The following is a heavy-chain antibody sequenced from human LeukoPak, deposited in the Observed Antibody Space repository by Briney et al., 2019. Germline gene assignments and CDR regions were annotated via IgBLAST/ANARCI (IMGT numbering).Heavy chain of an antibody. CDR3: ARDNGLSSGHYTTSYFDY. J-gene: IGHJ4*02. V-gene: IGHV3-11*06. CDR2: ISSSSSYT. D-gene: IGHD3-22*01. CDR1: GFTFSDYY. Sequence: GGSLRLSCAASGFTFSDYYMSWIRQAPGKGLEWVSYISSSSSYTNYADSVKGRFTISRDNAKNSLYLQMNSLRAEDTAVYYCARDNGLSSGHYTTSYFDYWGQGTLVTVSS.